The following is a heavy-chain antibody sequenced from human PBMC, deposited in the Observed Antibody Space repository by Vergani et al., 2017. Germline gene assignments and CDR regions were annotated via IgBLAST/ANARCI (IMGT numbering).Heavy chain of an antibody. CDR3: ARGAVVITETNWFDP. V-gene: IGHV4-31*03. CDR2: IYYSGST. CDR1: GGSISSGGYY. D-gene: IGHD3-22*01. Sequence: QVQLQESGPGLVKPSQTLSLTCTVSGGSISSGGYYWSWIRQHPGKGLEWIGYIYYSGSTYYHPSLKSRVTISVDTSKNQFSLKLSSVTAADTAVYYCARGAVVITETNWFDPWGQGTLVTVSS. J-gene: IGHJ5*02.